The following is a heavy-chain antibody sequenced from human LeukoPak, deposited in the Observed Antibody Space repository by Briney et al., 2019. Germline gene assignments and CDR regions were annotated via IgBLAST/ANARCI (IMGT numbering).Heavy chain of an antibody. D-gene: IGHD1-1*01. CDR2: IYYSGST. V-gene: IGHV4-59*08. CDR3: ARHTTSHYGMDV. Sequence: SETLSLTCTVSGGSISSYYWSWIRQPPGKGLEWIGYIYYSGSTNYNPALKSRVTISVDTSKNQFSLKLSSVTAADTAVYYCARHTTSHYGMDVWGQGTTVTVPS. CDR1: GGSISSYY. J-gene: IGHJ6*02.